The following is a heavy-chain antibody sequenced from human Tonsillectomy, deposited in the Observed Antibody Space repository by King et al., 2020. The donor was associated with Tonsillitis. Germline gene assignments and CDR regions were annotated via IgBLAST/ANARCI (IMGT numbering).Heavy chain of an antibody. CDR1: GFTFSSSA. Sequence: VQLVESGGGVVQPGRSLRLSCAASGFTFSSSAMHWVRQVPGKGLEWVAVISYDGSNKYYAVSVKGRLTISRDKSKNTLCLQMNSLRTEDTAVYYCESHYSGYEREFYWGQGTLVTVSS. V-gene: IGHV3-30-3*01. D-gene: IGHD5-12*01. J-gene: IGHJ4*02. CDR3: ESHYSGYEREFY. CDR2: ISYDGSNK.